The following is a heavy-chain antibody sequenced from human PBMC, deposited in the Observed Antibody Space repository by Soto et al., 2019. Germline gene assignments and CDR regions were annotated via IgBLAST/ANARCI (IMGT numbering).Heavy chain of an antibody. D-gene: IGHD5-18*01. CDR3: AKDQHSYGSWVFGMDV. Sequence: GSLRLSCAASGFTFSSYGMHWVRQAPGKGLEWVAVISYDGSNKYYADSVKGRFTISRDNSKNTLYLQMNSLRAEDTAVYYCAKDQHSYGSWVFGMDVWGQGTTVTVSS. CDR2: ISYDGSNK. V-gene: IGHV3-30*18. J-gene: IGHJ6*02. CDR1: GFTFSSYG.